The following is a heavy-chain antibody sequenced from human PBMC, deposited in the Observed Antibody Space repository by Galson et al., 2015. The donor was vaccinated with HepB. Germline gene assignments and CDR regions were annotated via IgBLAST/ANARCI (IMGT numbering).Heavy chain of an antibody. D-gene: IGHD1-1*01. V-gene: IGHV3-49*03. CDR2: IRSKTYGGTT. CDR1: GFNFGDYS. J-gene: IGHJ4*02. CDR3: SKDQAYSWNAYHNDH. Sequence: SLRLSCAASGFNFGDYSVSWLRQAPGKGLEWVGFIRSKTYGGTTEYAAHVKGRFTIPRDDSKSIAYLQMNSLKPEDTAVYYCSKDQAYSWNAYHNDHWGQGTLVTVSS.